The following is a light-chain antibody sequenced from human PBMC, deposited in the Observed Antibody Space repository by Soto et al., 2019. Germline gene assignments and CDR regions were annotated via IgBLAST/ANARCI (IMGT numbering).Light chain of an antibody. V-gene: IGKV1-33*01. CDR3: QQYENRPT. CDR1: QSISSY. CDR2: DAS. J-gene: IGKJ5*01. Sequence: DIQMTQSPSSLSASVGDRVTMTCRASQSISSYLNWYQQKPGKAPKLLIYDASNLEAGVPSRFRGSGSGTDFTFTISRLQPEDIATYYCQQYENRPTFGQGTRLEI.